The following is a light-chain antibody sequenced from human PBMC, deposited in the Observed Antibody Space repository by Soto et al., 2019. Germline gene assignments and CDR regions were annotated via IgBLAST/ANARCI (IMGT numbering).Light chain of an antibody. V-gene: IGKV1-5*01. Sequence: DIQMTQSPSTLSAFVGDRVTITCRASQSIVNSLAWYQHRPGKAPKLLIYDASTLESGVPSRFSGSGSATEFTLTISSLQPADFATYYCHHYYAYPYTFGHGTKLEIK. CDR2: DAS. CDR1: QSIVNS. J-gene: IGKJ2*01. CDR3: HHYYAYPYT.